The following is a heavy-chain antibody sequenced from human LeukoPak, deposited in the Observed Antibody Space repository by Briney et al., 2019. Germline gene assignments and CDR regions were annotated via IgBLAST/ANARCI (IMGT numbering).Heavy chain of an antibody. CDR3: ARDLYGDYSFDQ. D-gene: IGHD4-17*01. Sequence: PGGSLRLSCAASGFTFTAYSLNWVRQAPGKGLEWVSSIGSSVTSIYYADSVKGRFTISRDNAKNSLYLQMNSLRAEDTAVYYCARDLYGDYSFDQWGQGTLVTVSS. V-gene: IGHV3-21*01. CDR2: IGSSVTSI. J-gene: IGHJ4*02. CDR1: GFTFTAYS.